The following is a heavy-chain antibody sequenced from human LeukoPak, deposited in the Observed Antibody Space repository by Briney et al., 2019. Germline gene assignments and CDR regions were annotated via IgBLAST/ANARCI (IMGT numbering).Heavy chain of an antibody. D-gene: IGHD5-18*01. CDR1: GFTFSSYS. J-gene: IGHJ5*02. V-gene: IGHV3-21*04. Sequence: GGSLRLSCAASGFTFSSYSMNWVRQAPGKGLEWVSSISSSSSYIYYADSVRGRFTISRDNSKNTLYLQMNSLRAEDTAVYYCAKDLADTAMVSYNWFDPWGQGTLVTVSS. CDR2: ISSSSSYI. CDR3: AKDLADTAMVSYNWFDP.